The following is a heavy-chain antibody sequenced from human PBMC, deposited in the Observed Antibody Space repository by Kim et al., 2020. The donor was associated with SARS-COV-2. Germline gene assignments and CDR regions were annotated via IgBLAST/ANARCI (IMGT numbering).Heavy chain of an antibody. V-gene: IGHV3-53*01. J-gene: IGHJ2*01. CDR2: IYSGGST. CDR3: ARDIRSSSCGYFDL. CDR1: GFTVSSNY. Sequence: GGSLRLSCAASGFTVSSNYMSWVRQAPGKGLEWVSVIYSGGSTYYADSVKGRFTISRDNSKNTLYLQMNSLRAEDTAVYYCARDIRSSSCGYFDLWGRGTLVTVSS. D-gene: IGHD6-13*01.